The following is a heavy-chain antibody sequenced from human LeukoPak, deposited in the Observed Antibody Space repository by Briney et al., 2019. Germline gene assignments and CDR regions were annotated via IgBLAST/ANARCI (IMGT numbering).Heavy chain of an antibody. Sequence: ASVKVSCKVSGYTLTELSMHWVRQAPGKGLEWMGGFDPEDGETIYAQKFQGRVTMTEDTSTDTAYMELSSLGSEDTAVYYCATEGYCSSTSCYAFDYWGQGTLVTVSS. V-gene: IGHV1-24*01. J-gene: IGHJ4*02. CDR2: FDPEDGET. CDR1: GYTLTELS. CDR3: ATEGYCSSTSCYAFDY. D-gene: IGHD2-2*01.